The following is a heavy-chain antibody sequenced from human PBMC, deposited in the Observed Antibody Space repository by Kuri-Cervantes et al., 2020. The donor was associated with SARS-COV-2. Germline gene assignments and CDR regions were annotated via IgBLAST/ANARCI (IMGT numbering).Heavy chain of an antibody. CDR1: GGSFSGYY. Sequence: GSLRLSCAVYGGSFSGYYWSWIRQPPGKGLEWIGSIYYSGSTYYNPSLKSRVTISVDTSKNQFSLKLSSVTAADTAVYYCARVVTNPLDYDSSGSTFDPWGQGTLVTVSS. D-gene: IGHD3-22*01. CDR2: IYYSGST. J-gene: IGHJ5*02. V-gene: IGHV4-34*01. CDR3: ARVVTNPLDYDSSGSTFDP.